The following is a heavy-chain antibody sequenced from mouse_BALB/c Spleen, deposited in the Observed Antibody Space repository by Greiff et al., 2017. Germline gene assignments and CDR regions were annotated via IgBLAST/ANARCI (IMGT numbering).Heavy chain of an antibody. CDR1: GFSLTSYG. Sequence: VKLMESGPGLVAPSQSLSITCTVSGFSLTSYGVHWVRQPPGKGLEWLGVIWAGGSTNYNSALMSRLSISKDNSKSQVFLKMNSLQTDDTAMYYCASHNYGYSYAMDYWGQGTSVTVSS. CDR2: IWAGGST. CDR3: ASHNYGYSYAMDY. J-gene: IGHJ4*01. V-gene: IGHV2-9*02. D-gene: IGHD1-2*01.